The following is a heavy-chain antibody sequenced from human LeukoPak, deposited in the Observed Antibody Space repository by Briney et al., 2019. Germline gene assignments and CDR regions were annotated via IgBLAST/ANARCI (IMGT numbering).Heavy chain of an antibody. D-gene: IGHD3-9*01. CDR3: VTDRLYYYDVLTKLD. J-gene: IGHJ4*02. CDR1: GFTFNNVW. Sequence: PGGSLRLSCAASGFTFNNVWMSWVRQAPGKGLEWVGRIKSKTDGETTDYAAPVKGRFTISRDDSKNTLYLQMNSLKTEDTAVYYCVTDRLYYYDVLTKLDWGQGTLVTVSS. CDR2: IKSKTDGETT. V-gene: IGHV3-15*01.